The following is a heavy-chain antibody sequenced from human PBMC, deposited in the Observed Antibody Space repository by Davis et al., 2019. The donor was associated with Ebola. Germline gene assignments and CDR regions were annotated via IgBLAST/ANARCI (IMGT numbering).Heavy chain of an antibody. CDR3: ARGHTYGRWDDWFDP. V-gene: IGHV1-2*06. D-gene: IGHD5-18*01. CDR1: GYTFKNYA. CDR2: INPNFGGK. Sequence: ASVKVSCKASGYTFKNYAISWVRQAPGQGLEWMGRINPNFGGKIYAQTFQDRVTMTIDTSINTAYLELDRLRSDDTAVYYCARGHTYGRWDDWFDPWGQGTLVTVSS. J-gene: IGHJ5*02.